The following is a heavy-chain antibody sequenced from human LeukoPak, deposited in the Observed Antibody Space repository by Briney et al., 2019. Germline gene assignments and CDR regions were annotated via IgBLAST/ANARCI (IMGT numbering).Heavy chain of an antibody. V-gene: IGHV3-74*01. CDR1: GFTFSSYW. CDR2: INSDGSST. CDR3: ARGDLVVPYYFDY. Sequence: QPGGSLRLSCAASGFTFSSYWMHWVRQAPGKGLVWVSRINSDGSSTSYADSVKGRFTISRDNAKNTLYLQMDSLRAEDTAVYYCARGDLVVPYYFDYWGQGTLVTVSS. J-gene: IGHJ4*02. D-gene: IGHD2-2*01.